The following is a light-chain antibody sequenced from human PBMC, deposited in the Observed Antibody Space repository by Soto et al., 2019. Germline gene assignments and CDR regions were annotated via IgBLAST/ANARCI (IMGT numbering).Light chain of an antibody. CDR3: QQYGDSPHT. Sequence: EIVLTQSPATLSVSPGERATLSCRASQSVGNNFAWYQQKPGQAPRLLIFATSTRATGVPARFSGSGSGIEFTLTISSLQYEDVSVYYCQQYGDSPHTFGGGAKVQIE. J-gene: IGKJ4*01. CDR1: QSVGNN. CDR2: ATS. V-gene: IGKV3-15*01.